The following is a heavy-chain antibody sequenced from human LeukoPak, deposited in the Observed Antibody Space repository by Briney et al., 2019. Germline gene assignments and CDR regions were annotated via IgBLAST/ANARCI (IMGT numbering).Heavy chain of an antibody. V-gene: IGHV4-61*02. J-gene: IGHJ4*02. D-gene: IGHD3-16*01. CDR3: ARRRLGEFFDY. CDR2: IFTTGST. Sequence: SETLSLTCTVSGGSISSGRFYWSWIRQPAGKGLEWIGRIFTTGSTNYNPSLKSRVTISVDTSKNQFSLKLSSVTAADTAVYYCARRRLGEFFDYWGQGTLVTVSS. CDR1: GGSISSGRFY.